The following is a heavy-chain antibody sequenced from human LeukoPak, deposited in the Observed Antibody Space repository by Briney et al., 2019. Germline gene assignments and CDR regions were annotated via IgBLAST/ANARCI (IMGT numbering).Heavy chain of an antibody. CDR1: GFTFSSYW. Sequence: PGGSLRLSCAASGFTFSSYWMSWVRQAPGKGLEWVANIKQDGSEKYYVDSVKGRFTISRDNAKNTLYLQMNSLRADDTAVYYCAKDPGYCSGGSCYIDYWGQGTLVTVSS. J-gene: IGHJ4*02. CDR2: IKQDGSEK. D-gene: IGHD2-15*01. V-gene: IGHV3-7*03. CDR3: AKDPGYCSGGSCYIDY.